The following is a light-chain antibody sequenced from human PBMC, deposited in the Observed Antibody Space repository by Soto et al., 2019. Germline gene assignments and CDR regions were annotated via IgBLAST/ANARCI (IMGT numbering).Light chain of an antibody. CDR1: QSVSSSY. CDR3: QQYGSSPPYT. Sequence: EIVLTQSPGTLSLSPGERATLSCRASQSVSSSYLAWYQQKPGQAPRLLIYGASSRATGIPDRFSGSGSGTDFTLTISSLEPEDFAVYYCQQYGSSPPYTFGHGTKLEIK. CDR2: GAS. J-gene: IGKJ2*01. V-gene: IGKV3-20*01.